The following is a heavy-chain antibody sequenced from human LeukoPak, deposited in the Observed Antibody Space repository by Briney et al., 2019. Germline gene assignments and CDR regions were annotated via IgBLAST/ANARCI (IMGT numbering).Heavy chain of an antibody. CDR2: ISSSSSHI. D-gene: IGHD1-1*01. CDR3: ASLQSRD. V-gene: IGHV3-21*01. J-gene: IGHJ4*02. CDR1: GFTFSNYA. Sequence: GGSLRLSCAASGFTFSNYAMNWVRQAPGKGLEWFSSISSSSSHIYYADSLKGRFTISRDNAKNSLYLQMNSLRTEDTAVYYCASLQSRDWGQGTLVTVSS.